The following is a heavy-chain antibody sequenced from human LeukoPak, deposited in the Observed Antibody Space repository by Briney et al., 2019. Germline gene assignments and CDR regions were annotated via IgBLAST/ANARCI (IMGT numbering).Heavy chain of an antibody. D-gene: IGHD6-19*01. J-gene: IGHJ2*01. CDR2: IYYSGST. Sequence: SETLSLTCTVSGGSISSGDYYWSWIRQPPGKGLEWIGYIYYSGSTYYNPSLKSRVTISVDTSKNQFSLKLSSVTAADTAVYYCAKANGWYGRGYFDLWGRGTLVSVSS. V-gene: IGHV4-30-4*01. CDR3: AKANGWYGRGYFDL. CDR1: GGSISSGDYY.